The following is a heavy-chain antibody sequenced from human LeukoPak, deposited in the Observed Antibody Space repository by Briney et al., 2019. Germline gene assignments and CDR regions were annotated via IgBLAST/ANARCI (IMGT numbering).Heavy chain of an antibody. Sequence: GGSLRLSCAASGFTFSSYGMHWVRQAPGKGLEWVANVRQDGGETFYVDSVKGRSTISRDNAKNSLYLQMNSLRAEDTALYYCARERYNDYMDVWGKGTTVTVSS. CDR2: VRQDGGET. V-gene: IGHV3-7*03. CDR1: GFTFSSYG. CDR3: ARERYNDYMDV. J-gene: IGHJ6*03.